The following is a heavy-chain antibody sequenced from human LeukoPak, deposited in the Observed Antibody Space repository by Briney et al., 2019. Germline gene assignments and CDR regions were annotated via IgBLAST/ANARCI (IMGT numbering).Heavy chain of an antibody. J-gene: IGHJ2*01. V-gene: IGHV6-1*01. Sequence: SQTLSLTCALSGDSVSSNSAAWNWVRQSPSRGLEWLGRTYYRSKGYNDYAVSVKSRITINPDTSKNQFSLQLNSVTPEDTAVYYCARGKWELLSHYWCFDLWGRGTLVTVSS. CDR3: ARGKWELLSHYWCFDL. D-gene: IGHD1-26*01. CDR2: TYYRSKGYN. CDR1: GDSVSSNSAA.